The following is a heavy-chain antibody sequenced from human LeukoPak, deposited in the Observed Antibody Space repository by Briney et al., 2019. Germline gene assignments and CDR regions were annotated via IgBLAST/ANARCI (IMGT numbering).Heavy chain of an antibody. CDR1: GGSISSYY. D-gene: IGHD6-6*01. CDR2: IYYSGST. Sequence: SETLSLTCTVSGGSISSYYWSWIRQPPGKGLEWIGYIYYSGSTNYNPSLKSRVTISVDTSKNQFSLKLSSVTAADTAVYYCARVFAARAFDYWGQGTLVTVSS. CDR3: ARVFAARAFDY. J-gene: IGHJ4*02. V-gene: IGHV4-59*01.